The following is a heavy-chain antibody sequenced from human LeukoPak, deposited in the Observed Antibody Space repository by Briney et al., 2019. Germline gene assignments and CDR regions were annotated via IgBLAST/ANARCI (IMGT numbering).Heavy chain of an antibody. CDR1: GFTFTSYN. Sequence: GSLRLSCAASGFTFTSYNMNWVRQAPGKGLEWVSSITSSGSYIYYADSVKGRFTISRDNAKNSLYLQMDSLRVEDTAVYYCARDPYSGNYGAYYYYYMDVWGKGTTVTISS. CDR2: ITSSGSYI. D-gene: IGHD1-26*01. V-gene: IGHV3-21*06. J-gene: IGHJ6*03. CDR3: ARDPYSGNYGAYYYYYMDV.